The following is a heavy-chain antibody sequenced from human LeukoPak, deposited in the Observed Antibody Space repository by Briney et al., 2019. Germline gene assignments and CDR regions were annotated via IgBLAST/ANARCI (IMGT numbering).Heavy chain of an antibody. V-gene: IGHV5-51*01. J-gene: IGHJ4*02. Sequence: ESLKISCKASGYTFNNYWIGWVRQVPGRGLEWMGMRYPDGSASTYHPSFEGRVTISADQSVTTAYLEWNSLKASDTALYYCVRQGLQSGTYPAYWGPGTLVTVSS. CDR2: RYPDGSAS. CDR1: GYTFNNYW. D-gene: IGHD1-26*01. CDR3: VRQGLQSGTYPAY.